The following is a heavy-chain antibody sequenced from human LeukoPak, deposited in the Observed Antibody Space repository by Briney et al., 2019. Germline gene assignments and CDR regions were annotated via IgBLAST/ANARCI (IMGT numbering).Heavy chain of an antibody. V-gene: IGHV3-7*01. CDR3: VRAMDV. CDR1: GFTFSSYW. Sequence: PGGSLRLSCAASGFTFSSYWMHWVRQPPGKGLEWVANIKQDGSDKYYVDSVKGRFTFSRDNAQNSLCLQMNSLRAEDTAVYYCVRAMDVWGQGTTVTVSS. CDR2: IKQDGSDK. J-gene: IGHJ6*02.